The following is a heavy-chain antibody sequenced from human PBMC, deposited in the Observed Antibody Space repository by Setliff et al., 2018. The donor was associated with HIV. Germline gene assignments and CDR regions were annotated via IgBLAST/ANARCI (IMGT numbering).Heavy chain of an antibody. Sequence: SETLSLTCAVSGGSIISSTFYWGWIRQPPGKGLEWIGTIYYTGSTYYNPSLKSRLTISVDTSKNQFSLKLSSVTAADTAVYYCARGIAAAGGYFDYWGPGTLVTVSS. CDR3: ARGIAAAGGYFDY. D-gene: IGHD6-13*01. V-gene: IGHV4-39*07. CDR2: IYYTGST. CDR1: GGSIISSTFY. J-gene: IGHJ4*02.